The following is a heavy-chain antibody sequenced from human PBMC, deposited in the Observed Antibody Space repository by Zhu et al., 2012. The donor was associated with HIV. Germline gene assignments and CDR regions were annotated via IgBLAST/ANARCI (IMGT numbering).Heavy chain of an antibody. CDR3: ARVLGGXALDI. D-gene: IGHD3-16*01. CDR2: IYHSGST. V-gene: IGHV4-38-2*02. J-gene: IGHJ3*02. Sequence: QVQLQESGPGLVKPSETLSLTCTVSGYFISSGYYWGWTRQPPGKGLEWIGNIYHSGSTYYNSSLKSRVTISVDTSKNQSSLKLSSVTAADTAVYYCARVLGGXALDIWGQGTMVTVSS. CDR1: GYFISSGYY.